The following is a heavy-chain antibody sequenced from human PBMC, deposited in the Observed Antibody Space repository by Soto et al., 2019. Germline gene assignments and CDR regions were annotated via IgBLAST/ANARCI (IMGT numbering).Heavy chain of an antibody. CDR3: VRDLPKGFYYYAMAV. Sequence: GASVKVSCKASGYTFTSYAMHSVRQAPGQRLEWMGRISAGSGDTIYSQNFQGRVTITRDTSASTAYMELGSLGSEDTAVYYCVRDLPKGFYYYAMAVWGPGTTVTVS. J-gene: IGHJ6*02. CDR2: ISAGSGDT. V-gene: IGHV1-3*01. CDR1: GYTFTSYA.